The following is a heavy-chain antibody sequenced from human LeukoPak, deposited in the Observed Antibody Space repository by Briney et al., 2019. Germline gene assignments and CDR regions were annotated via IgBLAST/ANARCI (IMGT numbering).Heavy chain of an antibody. CDR1: GFSFSGYW. D-gene: IGHD3-16*01. Sequence: PGGSLRLSCAASGFSFSGYWMTWVHQAPGKGLEWVANIKEDGSEKYYVDSEKGRFNISRDNAKNSLYLQMNSLTAEDTALYYCARGGYYPDVWGKGTTVTVSS. CDR2: IKEDGSEK. CDR3: ARGGYYPDV. V-gene: IGHV3-7*03. J-gene: IGHJ6*04.